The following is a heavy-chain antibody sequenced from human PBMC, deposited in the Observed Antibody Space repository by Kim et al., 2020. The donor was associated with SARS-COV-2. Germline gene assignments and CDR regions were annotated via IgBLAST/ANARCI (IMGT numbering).Heavy chain of an antibody. J-gene: IGHJ6*02. CDR2: INSDGSST. D-gene: IGHD2-8*02. CDR3: ATDDEYYYYHMDV. Sequence: GESLRLSCAASGFTFSSYWMHWVRQAPGKGLVWVSRINSDGSSTSYTDSVKGRFTISRDNAKNTLYLQMNSLRAEDTAVYYCATDDEYYYYHMDVWGQGTTVTVSS. CDR1: GFTFSSYW. V-gene: IGHV3-74*01.